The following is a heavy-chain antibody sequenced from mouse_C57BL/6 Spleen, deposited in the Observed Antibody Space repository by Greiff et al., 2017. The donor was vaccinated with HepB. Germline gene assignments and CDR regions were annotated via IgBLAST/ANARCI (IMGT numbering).Heavy chain of an antibody. Sequence: EVQLVESGPGLVKPSQSLSLTCSVTGYSITSGYYWNWIRQFPGNKLEWMGYISYDGSNNYNPSLKNRISITRDTSKNQFFLKLNSVTTEDTATYYCAREGTTEYFDVWGTGTTVTVSS. D-gene: IGHD1-1*01. CDR3: AREGTTEYFDV. CDR1: GYSITSGYY. J-gene: IGHJ1*03. V-gene: IGHV3-6*01. CDR2: ISYDGSN.